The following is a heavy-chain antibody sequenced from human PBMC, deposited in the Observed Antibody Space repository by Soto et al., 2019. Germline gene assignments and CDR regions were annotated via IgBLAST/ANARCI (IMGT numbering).Heavy chain of an antibody. CDR3: RVWDGDASFYYYYGMDV. CDR1: GDSISSTFW. CDR2: VYHSGST. V-gene: IGHV4-4*02. J-gene: IGHJ6*02. Sequence: SETLSLTCRVSGDSISSTFWWTRVRQPPGKGLEWIGEVYHSGSTRYNPSLKGRVTISVDKPNNQFSLKLSSVTAADTAVYYCRVWDGDASFYYYYGMDVWGQGTTVT. D-gene: IGHD4-17*01.